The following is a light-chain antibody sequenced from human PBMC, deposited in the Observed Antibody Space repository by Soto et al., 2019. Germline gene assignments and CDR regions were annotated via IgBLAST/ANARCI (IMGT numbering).Light chain of an antibody. CDR1: QSISNN. V-gene: IGKV3-15*01. J-gene: IGKJ1*01. CDR3: LQYHYWWT. CDR2: GAS. Sequence: IVMTQSPATLSLSPGEKATLSCRASQSISNNFAWFQQKPGQVPRLLIYGASNRAIGVSARFSGSGSGTEFTLTISSLQSEDFAVYYCLQYHYWWTFGQGTKVEIK.